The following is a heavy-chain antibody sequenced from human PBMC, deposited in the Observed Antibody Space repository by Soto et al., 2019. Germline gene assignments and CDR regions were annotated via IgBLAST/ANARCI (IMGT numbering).Heavy chain of an antibody. Sequence: EGQMVESGGGLVKPGESLKLSCVVSGSGFRDAWMSWVRQAPGSGRDWVGRIKSKGSGGTTNYAAPVKGRFTISRDDSKNTMYLQMDRLRVEDTAMYYCTWHYDFYYRLDVWGQGTTVTVSS. V-gene: IGHV3-15*01. CDR3: TWHYDFYYRLDV. D-gene: IGHD3-3*01. CDR1: GSGFRDAW. J-gene: IGHJ6*02. CDR2: IKSKGSGGTT.